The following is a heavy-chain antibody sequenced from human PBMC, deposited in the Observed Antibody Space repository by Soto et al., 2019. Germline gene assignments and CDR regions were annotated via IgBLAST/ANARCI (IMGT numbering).Heavy chain of an antibody. CDR1: GFTFSNYW. D-gene: IGHD6-13*01. CDR3: AKDWTASGPSSFDY. Sequence: EVQLVESGGGLVQPGGSLRLSCAASGFTFSNYWMHWVRRVPGKGLVWVSRISSDGSDTRYADTVKGRFTMSRDNAENTLYLQMNSLRAEDTAVYYCAKDWTASGPSSFDYWGRGTLVTVSS. V-gene: IGHV3-74*01. CDR2: ISSDGSDT. J-gene: IGHJ4*02.